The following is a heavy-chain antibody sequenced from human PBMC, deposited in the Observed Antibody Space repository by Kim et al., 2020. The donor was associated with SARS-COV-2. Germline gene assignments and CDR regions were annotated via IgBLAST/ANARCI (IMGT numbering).Heavy chain of an antibody. CDR2: IYYSGST. V-gene: IGHV4-39*07. CDR3: ARAKDRQWLARALNWFDP. D-gene: IGHD6-19*01. J-gene: IGHJ5*02. Sequence: SDTLSLTCTVSGGSISSSSYYWGWIRQPPGKGLEWIGSIYYSGSTYYNPSLKSRGTISVDTSKNQFSLKLSSVTAADTAVYYCARAKDRQWLARALNWFDPWGQGTLVTVSS. CDR1: GGSISSSSYY.